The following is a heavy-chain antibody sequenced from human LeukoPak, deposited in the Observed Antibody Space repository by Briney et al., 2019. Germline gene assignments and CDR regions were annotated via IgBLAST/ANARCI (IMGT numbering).Heavy chain of an antibody. J-gene: IGHJ4*02. V-gene: IGHV4-39*07. D-gene: IGHD3-22*01. CDR3: ARVRGDSSGYYPNFDY. CDR1: GGSISSSSYY. CDR2: INHSGST. Sequence: ASETLSLTCTVSGGSISSSSYYWGWIRQPPGKGLEWIGEINHSGSTNYNPSLKSRVTISVDTSKNQFSLKLSSVTAADTAVYYCARVRGDSSGYYPNFDYWGQGTLVTVSS.